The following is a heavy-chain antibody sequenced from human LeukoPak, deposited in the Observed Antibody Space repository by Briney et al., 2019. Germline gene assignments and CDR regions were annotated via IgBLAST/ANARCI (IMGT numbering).Heavy chain of an antibody. J-gene: IGHJ4*02. CDR3: ARVTPLYYDSSGATSI. CDR1: GGSFSGYY. V-gene: IGHV4-34*01. Sequence: SETLSLTCAVYGGSFSGYYWSWIRQPPGKGLEWIGEINHSGSTNYNPSLKSRVTISVDTSKNQFSLKLSSVTAADTAVYYCARVTPLYYDSSGATSIWGQGTLVTVSS. D-gene: IGHD3-22*01. CDR2: INHSGST.